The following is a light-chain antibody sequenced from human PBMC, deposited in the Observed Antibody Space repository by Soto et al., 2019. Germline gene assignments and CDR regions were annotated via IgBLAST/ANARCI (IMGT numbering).Light chain of an antibody. CDR1: ESIIGC. CDR2: DAS. V-gene: IGKV1-5*01. CDR3: QQDKSYTWK. J-gene: IGKJ1*01. Sequence: DILLTQSPSTLSASVADTATISCRASESIIGCLAWYQQRPGSAPKLLIYDASSFAGGVPSRFTGDGSGTEFSLSIASLQPDDVGNAYGQQDKSYTWKFGQGTKVDLK.